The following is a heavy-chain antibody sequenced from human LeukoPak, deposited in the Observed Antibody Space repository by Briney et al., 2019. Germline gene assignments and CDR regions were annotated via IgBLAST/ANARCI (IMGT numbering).Heavy chain of an antibody. CDR3: AKTLIVVVNSYLDY. D-gene: IGHD2-21*01. J-gene: IGHJ4*02. CDR1: GFTFSSYA. Sequence: PGGSLRLSCAASGFTFSSYAMSWVRQAPGKGLEWVSGIGGSGGNTYYADSVKGRFTISRDNSKNTLYLQMNSLRVEDTAVYYCAKTLIVVVNSYLDYWGQGILVTVSS. V-gene: IGHV3-23*01. CDR2: IGGSGGNT.